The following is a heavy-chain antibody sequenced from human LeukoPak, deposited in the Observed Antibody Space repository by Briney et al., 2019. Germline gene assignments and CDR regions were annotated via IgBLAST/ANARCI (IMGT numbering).Heavy chain of an antibody. V-gene: IGHV3-30-3*01. CDR2: ISYDGSNK. J-gene: IGHJ4*02. Sequence: GGSLRLSCAASGFTFSSYAMHWVRQAPGKGLEWVAVISYDGSNKYYADSVKGRFTISRDNSKNTLYLQMNSLRAEDTAVYYRARDGRDGYNLDFWGQGTLVTVSS. D-gene: IGHD5-24*01. CDR1: GFTFSSYA. CDR3: ARDGRDGYNLDF.